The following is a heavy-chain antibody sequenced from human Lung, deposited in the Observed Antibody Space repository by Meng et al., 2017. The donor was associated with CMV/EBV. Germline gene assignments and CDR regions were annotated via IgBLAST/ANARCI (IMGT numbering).Heavy chain of an antibody. D-gene: IGHD6-19*01. Sequence: SLKISXAASGFTFSSYEMNWVRQAPGKGLEWVSYISSSGSTIYYADSVKGRFTISRDNAKNSLYLQMNSLRAEDTAVYYCAREGIAVAGTGFDYWGQGTLVTVSS. CDR1: GFTFSSYE. CDR3: AREGIAVAGTGFDY. V-gene: IGHV3-48*03. J-gene: IGHJ4*02. CDR2: ISSSGSTI.